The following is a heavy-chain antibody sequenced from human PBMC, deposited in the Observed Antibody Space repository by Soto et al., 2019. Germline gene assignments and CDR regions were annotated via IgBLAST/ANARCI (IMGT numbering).Heavy chain of an antibody. CDR2: INHSGST. Sequence: SETLSLTCAVYGGSFSGYYWSWIRQPPGKGLEWIGEINHSGSTNYNPSLKSRVTISVDTSKNQFSLKLSSVTAADTAVYYCARSHLGELSLSGAFDIWGQGTMVTVSS. CDR3: ARSHLGELSLSGAFDI. D-gene: IGHD3-16*02. CDR1: GGSFSGYY. J-gene: IGHJ3*02. V-gene: IGHV4-34*01.